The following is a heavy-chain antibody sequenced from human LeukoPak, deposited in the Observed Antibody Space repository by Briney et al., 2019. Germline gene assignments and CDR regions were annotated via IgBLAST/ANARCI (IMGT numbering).Heavy chain of an antibody. D-gene: IGHD2-15*01. CDR2: MNPNSGNT. Sequence: ASVKVSCKASGYTFSSYDINWVRQATGQGLEWMGWMNPNSGNTGYAQKFQGRVTITRNTSISTAYMELSSLRSEDTVVYYCTRGAPGAYCSGGSCPYFDYWGQGTLVTVSS. CDR3: TRGAPGAYCSGGSCPYFDY. J-gene: IGHJ4*02. CDR1: GYTFSSYD. V-gene: IGHV1-8*03.